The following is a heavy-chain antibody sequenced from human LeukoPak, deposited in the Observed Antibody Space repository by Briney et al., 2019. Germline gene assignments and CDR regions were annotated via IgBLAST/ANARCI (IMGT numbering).Heavy chain of an antibody. CDR3: ARIYDNSAYYDY. J-gene: IGHJ4*02. CDR2: IKQDGSVK. CDR1: GFTFSSLW. Sequence: GGSLRLSCEASGFTFSSLWMSWVRQAPGKGLEWVANIKQDGSVKFYVDSVKGRFTISRDNAKNSLFLQMNSLRAEDTAVYYCARIYDNSAYYDYWGQGTLVTVSS. V-gene: IGHV3-7*04. D-gene: IGHD3-22*01.